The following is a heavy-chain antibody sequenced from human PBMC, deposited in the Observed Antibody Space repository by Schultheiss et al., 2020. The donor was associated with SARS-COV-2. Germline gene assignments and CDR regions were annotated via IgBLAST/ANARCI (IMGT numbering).Heavy chain of an antibody. CDR1: GFTFSGSA. V-gene: IGHV3-48*03. D-gene: IGHD6-25*01. J-gene: IGHJ4*02. CDR2: INEGGDVI. Sequence: GGSLRLSCAASGFTFSGSAMHWVRQAPGKGLEWVSYINEGGDVIFYADSIKGRFTISRDTAKSSLFLQMSSLRGDDTAVYYCARGAGSAWFAYWGRGTLVTVSS. CDR3: ARGAGSAWFAY.